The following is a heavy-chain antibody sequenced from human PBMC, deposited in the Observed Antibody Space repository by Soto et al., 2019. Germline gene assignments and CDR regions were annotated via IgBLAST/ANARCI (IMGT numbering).Heavy chain of an antibody. CDR3: ARVMAYDILTGSIAGMDV. CDR2: ISSSSSYT. Sequence: GGSLRLSCAASGFTFSDYYMSWIRQAPGKGLEWVSYISSSSSYTNYADSVKGRFTISRDNAKNSLYLQMNSLRAEDTAVYYCARVMAYDILTGSIAGMDVWGQGTTVTVSS. J-gene: IGHJ6*02. D-gene: IGHD3-9*01. V-gene: IGHV3-11*06. CDR1: GFTFSDYY.